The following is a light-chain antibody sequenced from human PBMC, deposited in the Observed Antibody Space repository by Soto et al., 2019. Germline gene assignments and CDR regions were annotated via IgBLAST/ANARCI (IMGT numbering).Light chain of an antibody. J-gene: IGKJ2*01. CDR1: ENVSNNY. Sequence: EVVVTQSTGTLSLSPGERATLSCRASENVSNNYLAWYQQKPGQAPRLLIFGSSDRAAGIPDRFSGSGSGTDFTLTISRLEPEDFAVYYCQQYGSSPPYTFGQGTKLEIK. V-gene: IGKV3-20*01. CDR3: QQYGSSPPYT. CDR2: GSS.